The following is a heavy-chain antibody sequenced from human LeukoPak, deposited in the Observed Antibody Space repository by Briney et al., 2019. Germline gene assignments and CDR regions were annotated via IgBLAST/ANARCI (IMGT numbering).Heavy chain of an antibody. D-gene: IGHD6-19*01. CDR1: GLTFSTYA. V-gene: IGHV3-23*01. CDR2: ISDSGANT. Sequence: GGSLTLSCAVSGLTFSTYAMSWVRQAPGEGLEWVSTISDSGANTYYADSVRGRLTISRDNSKNTLYLQKNSLRADDTAIYYCAKSMTLQWRGFFDLWGRGTHVTVSS. J-gene: IGHJ2*01. CDR3: AKSMTLQWRGFFDL.